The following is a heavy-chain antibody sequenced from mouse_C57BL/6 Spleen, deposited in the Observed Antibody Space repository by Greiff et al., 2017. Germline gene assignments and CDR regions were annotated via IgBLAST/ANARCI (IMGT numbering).Heavy chain of an antibody. V-gene: IGHV1-64*01. CDR2: IHPNSGST. J-gene: IGHJ4*01. CDR1: GYTFTSYW. Sequence: VQLQQPGAELVKPGASVKLSCKASGYTFTSYWMHWVKQRPGQGLEWIGKIHPNSGSTNYNEKFKSKATLTVDKSSSTAYMQLSSLTSEGSAVYFCARFPLYDGYYVGAMDYWGQGTSVTVSS. D-gene: IGHD2-3*01. CDR3: ARFPLYDGYYVGAMDY.